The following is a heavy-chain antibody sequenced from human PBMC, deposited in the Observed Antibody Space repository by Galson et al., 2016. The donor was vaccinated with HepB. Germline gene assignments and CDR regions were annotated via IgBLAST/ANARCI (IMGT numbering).Heavy chain of an antibody. Sequence: SLRLSCAASEFTFRSYVMSWVRQAPGKGLEWVSGIRGSGGNTYYADSVKGRFTISRDNAKNTLYLQLNSLRAEDTALYYCVKGQMAGTLGAFDIWGQGTMVTVSS. CDR2: IRGSGGNT. V-gene: IGHV3-23*01. D-gene: IGHD6-19*01. J-gene: IGHJ3*02. CDR3: VKGQMAGTLGAFDI. CDR1: EFTFRSYV.